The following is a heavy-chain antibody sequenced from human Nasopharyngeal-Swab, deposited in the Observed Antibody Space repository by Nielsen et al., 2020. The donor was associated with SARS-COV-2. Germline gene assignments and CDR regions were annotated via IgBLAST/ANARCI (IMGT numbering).Heavy chain of an antibody. V-gene: IGHV3-23*01. Sequence: GGSLRLSCAASGFTFSNYAMSWVRRAPGKGLEWVSSIGGSGVHTYYADSVKGRFVVSRDNSKNTLYLQMNSLRAEDTAVYYCAREGRYCSGGTCYHWFDPWGQGTLVTVSS. CDR1: GFTFSNYA. CDR2: IGGSGVHT. D-gene: IGHD2-15*01. J-gene: IGHJ5*02. CDR3: AREGRYCSGGTCYHWFDP.